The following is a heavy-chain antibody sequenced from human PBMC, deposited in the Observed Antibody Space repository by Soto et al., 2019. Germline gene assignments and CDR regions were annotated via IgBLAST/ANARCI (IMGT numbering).Heavy chain of an antibody. J-gene: IGHJ4*02. CDR3: ARDPQGGLRTPYYFDY. V-gene: IGHV3-64*01. Sequence: HPGGSLRLSCAATGFTFSSYAMHWVRQAPGKGLDYVSSINSNGGSTYYANSVKGRFTISRDNSKNTLYLQMGSLRAEDMAVYYCARDPQGGLRTPYYFDYWGQGTLVTVSS. CDR1: GFTFSSYA. D-gene: IGHD5-12*01. CDR2: INSNGGST.